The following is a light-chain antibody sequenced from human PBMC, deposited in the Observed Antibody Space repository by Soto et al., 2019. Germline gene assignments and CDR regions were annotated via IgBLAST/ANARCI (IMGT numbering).Light chain of an antibody. V-gene: IGKV3-15*01. CDR3: QQYNNWRIT. J-gene: IGKJ5*01. CDR1: QNILSN. CDR2: SVT. Sequence: IVVTMSPATLSVSTGERATRSCRASQNILSNLAWYQQKPGQAPRILIYSVTTRATGILARFSGSGSGTEFTLTISSLQSEDCEIYYCQQYNNWRITFGEGTRLDI.